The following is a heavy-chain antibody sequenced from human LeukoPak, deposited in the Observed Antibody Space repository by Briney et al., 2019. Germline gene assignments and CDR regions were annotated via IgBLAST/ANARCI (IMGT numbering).Heavy chain of an antibody. Sequence: GGSLRLSCAASGFSFSSYWMSWVRQAPGKGLEWVANIKQDGTEKYYVDSVKGRFTISRDNAKNSLYLQMNSLRADDTAVYYCARDDDWNYEDYWGQGTLVTVSS. CDR2: IKQDGTEK. CDR1: GFSFSSYW. J-gene: IGHJ4*02. V-gene: IGHV3-7*01. CDR3: ARDDDWNYEDY. D-gene: IGHD1-7*01.